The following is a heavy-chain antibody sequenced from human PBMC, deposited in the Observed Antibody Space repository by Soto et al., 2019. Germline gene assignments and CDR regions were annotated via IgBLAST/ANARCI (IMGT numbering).Heavy chain of an antibody. CDR3: ARSYGSGSYVGIIYNWFDP. J-gene: IGHJ5*02. Sequence: QVQLVQSGAEVKKPGASVKVSCKASGYTFTSYGISWVRQAPGQGLEWMGWISAYNGNTNYAQKLQGRATMTTDTSTSTDYMELRSLRSDDTAVYYCARSYGSGSYVGIIYNWFDPWGQGTLVTVSS. V-gene: IGHV1-18*01. CDR1: GYTFTSYG. CDR2: ISAYNGNT. D-gene: IGHD3-10*01.